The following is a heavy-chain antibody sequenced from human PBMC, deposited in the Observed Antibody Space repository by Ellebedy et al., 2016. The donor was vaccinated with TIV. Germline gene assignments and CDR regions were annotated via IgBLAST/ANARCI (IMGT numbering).Heavy chain of an antibody. CDR2: VYYSGNT. D-gene: IGHD3/OR15-3a*01. V-gene: IGHV4-39*01. J-gene: IGHJ2*01. Sequence: SETLSLTCTVSGGSLSSSPYYWGWIRQSPGTGLEWIGTVYYSGNTYYNPSLKSRVTISVDTSMNRFSLELNSVTAADTAVYYCARNVLIFTFDKWYSDLWGRGTLVTVSS. CDR3: ARNVLIFTFDKWYSDL. CDR1: GGSLSSSPYY.